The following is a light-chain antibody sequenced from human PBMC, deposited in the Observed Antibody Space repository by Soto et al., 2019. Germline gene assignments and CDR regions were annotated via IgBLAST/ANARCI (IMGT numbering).Light chain of an antibody. CDR1: QSVSSSQ. J-gene: IGKJ1*01. CDR2: DAS. Sequence: IVVTKSPAALSVSPGERATLSCRASQSVSSSQLAWYQHKPGQAPRLLIFDASRRATGIPDRFSGSGSGTDFTLTISRLEPEDFGVYFCQQYGSAPSWTFGQGTKVDIK. CDR3: QQYGSAPSWT. V-gene: IGKV3-20*01.